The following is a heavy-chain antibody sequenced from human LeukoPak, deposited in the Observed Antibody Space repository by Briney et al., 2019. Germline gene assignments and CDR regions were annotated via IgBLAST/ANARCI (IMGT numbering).Heavy chain of an antibody. CDR3: ARVPRCSSTSCYGDFDY. Sequence: GASVKVSCKASGYTFTSYGISWVRQAPGQGLEWMGWISAYNGNTNYAQKLQGRVTMTTDTSTSTAYMELSSLRSEDTAVYYCARVPRCSSTSCYGDFDYWGQGTLVTVSS. J-gene: IGHJ4*02. D-gene: IGHD2-2*01. V-gene: IGHV1-18*01. CDR1: GYTFTSYG. CDR2: ISAYNGNT.